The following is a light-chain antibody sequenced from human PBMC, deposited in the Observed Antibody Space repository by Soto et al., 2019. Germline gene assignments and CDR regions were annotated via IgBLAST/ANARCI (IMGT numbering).Light chain of an antibody. Sequence: QSALTQPASVSGSPGQSITISCTGTSSDVGSYNLVSWYQQDPGKAPKLMIYEGSKRPSGVSNRFSGSKSGNTASLTISGLQAEDEADYYCCSYPRGSTYVFGPGTKLTVL. CDR3: CSYPRGSTYV. CDR2: EGS. CDR1: SSDVGSYNL. J-gene: IGLJ1*01. V-gene: IGLV2-23*01.